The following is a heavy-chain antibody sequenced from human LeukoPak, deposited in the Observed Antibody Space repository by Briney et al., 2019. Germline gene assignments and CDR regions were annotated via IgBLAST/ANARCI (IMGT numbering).Heavy chain of an antibody. CDR3: ARTYDFWSGSTNYFDY. D-gene: IGHD3-3*01. Sequence: PGGSLRLSCAASGFTFSSYGMHWVRQAPGKGLEWVAVIWYDGSNKYYADSVKGRFTISRDNSKNTLYLQMNSLRAEDTAVYYCARTYDFWSGSTNYFDYWGQGTLVTVSS. V-gene: IGHV3-33*01. CDR2: IWYDGSNK. J-gene: IGHJ4*02. CDR1: GFTFSSYG.